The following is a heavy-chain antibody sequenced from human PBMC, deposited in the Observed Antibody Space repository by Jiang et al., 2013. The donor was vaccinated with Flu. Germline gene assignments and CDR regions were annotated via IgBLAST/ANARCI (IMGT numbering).Heavy chain of an antibody. CDR3: AKGPLAIFGVVIDWYFDL. Sequence: QLLESGGGLVQPGGSLRLSCAASGFTFSSYAMSWVRQAPGKGLEWVSAISGSGGSTYYADSVKGRFTISRDNSKNTLYLQMNSLRAEDTAVYYCAKGPLAIFGVVIDWYFDLWGRGTLVTVSS. CDR2: ISGSGGST. CDR1: GFTFSSYA. V-gene: IGHV3-23*01. J-gene: IGHJ2*01. D-gene: IGHD3-3*01.